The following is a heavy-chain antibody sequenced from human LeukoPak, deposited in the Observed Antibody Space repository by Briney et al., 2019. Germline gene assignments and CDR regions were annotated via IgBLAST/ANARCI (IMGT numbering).Heavy chain of an antibody. J-gene: IGHJ3*02. CDR1: GYTFTGYY. V-gene: IGHV1-2*04. Sequence: ASVKVSCKASGYTFTGYYMHWVRQAPGQGLEWMGWINPNSGGTNCAQKFQGWVTMTRDTSISTAYMELSRLRSDDTAVYYCARTAEDAFDIWGQGTMVTVSS. CDR2: INPNSGGT. D-gene: IGHD2-21*02. CDR3: ARTAEDAFDI.